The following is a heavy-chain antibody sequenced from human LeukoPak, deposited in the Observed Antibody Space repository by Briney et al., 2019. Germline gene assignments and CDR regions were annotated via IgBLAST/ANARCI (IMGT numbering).Heavy chain of an antibody. D-gene: IGHD2-2*01. CDR1: GYTFTGYY. Sequence: ASVKVSCKASGYTFTGYYIHWVRQAPGQGLEWMGWINPNSGGTNYAQKFQGRVTMTRDTSISTAYMELSRLRSDDTAVYYCARDRYCSSTSCPRGGLDYWGQGTLVTVSS. CDR2: INPNSGGT. CDR3: ARDRYCSSTSCPRGGLDY. V-gene: IGHV1-2*02. J-gene: IGHJ4*02.